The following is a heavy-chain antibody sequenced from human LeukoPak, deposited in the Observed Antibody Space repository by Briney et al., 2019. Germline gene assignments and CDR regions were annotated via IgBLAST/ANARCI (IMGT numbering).Heavy chain of an antibody. V-gene: IGHV3-7*01. CDR3: ARGLRTGYSSGWYGFWFDP. Sequence: GGSLRLSCAASGFTFSDYYMSWVRQAPGKGLEWVANINEDGSAKYCVDSLKGRFSISRDNAESTLYLQMNSLTVEDTAVYYCARGLRTGYSSGWYGFWFDPWGQGTLVTVSS. CDR2: INEDGSAK. D-gene: IGHD6-19*01. J-gene: IGHJ5*02. CDR1: GFTFSDYY.